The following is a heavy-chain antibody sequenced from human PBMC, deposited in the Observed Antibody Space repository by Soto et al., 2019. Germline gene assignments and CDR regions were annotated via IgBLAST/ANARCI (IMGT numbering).Heavy chain of an antibody. J-gene: IGHJ6*02. CDR3: ARVTSFQDGMDV. V-gene: IGHV1-2*02. CDR1: GYTFTDYY. Sequence: QVQLVQSGAEVKKPGASVRVSCKASGYTFTDYYLHWVRQAPGQGLEWMGWINPITGDTKSTQKFQARVTMTRDTSIGTASLELTSLTSDDTAVYYYARVTSFQDGMDVWGQGTTVSVS. CDR2: INPITGDT. D-gene: IGHD2-2*01.